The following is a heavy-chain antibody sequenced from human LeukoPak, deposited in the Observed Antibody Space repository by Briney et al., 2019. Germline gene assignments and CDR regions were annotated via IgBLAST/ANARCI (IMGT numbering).Heavy chain of an antibody. V-gene: IGHV3-33*06. Sequence: PGGSLRLSCAASGFTYRHYGMHWVRQAPGKGLEWVAVIWCDATEKYYGDAVKGRFTISRDNAKNTLYLQMNSMRVEDTAVYYCAKDAQRGLDYSNSLEYWGQGTLVTVSS. CDR3: AKDAQRGLDYSNSLEY. D-gene: IGHD4-11*01. CDR2: IWCDATEK. J-gene: IGHJ4*02. CDR1: GFTYRHYG.